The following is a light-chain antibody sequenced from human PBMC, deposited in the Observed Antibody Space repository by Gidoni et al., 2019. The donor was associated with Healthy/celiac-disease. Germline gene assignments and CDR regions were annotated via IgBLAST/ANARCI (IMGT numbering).Light chain of an antibody. Sequence: EIVLTQSPATLPLYPGDRATLSCRASQSVSSYLAWYQQKPGQAPRLLIYDASNRATGIPARFSGSGSGTDFTLTISSLEPEDFAVYYCQQRSNWRGTFGQGTRLEIK. J-gene: IGKJ5*01. CDR2: DAS. CDR3: QQRSNWRGT. CDR1: QSVSSY. V-gene: IGKV3-11*01.